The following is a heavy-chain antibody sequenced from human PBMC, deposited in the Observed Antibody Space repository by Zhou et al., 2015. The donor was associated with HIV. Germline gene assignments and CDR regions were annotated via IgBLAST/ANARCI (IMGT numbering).Heavy chain of an antibody. J-gene: IGHJ5*02. CDR1: GGTFSNSA. CDR2: IIPILRTA. CDR3: ARRGLTYNWFDP. D-gene: IGHD3-16*01. Sequence: QEDLVQSGAEVKKPGSSVTVSCKASGGTFSNSAISWVRQAPGQGLEWMGGIIPILRTANYAQKFQGRVTITADESTSTAYMELSSLRSEDTAVYYCARRGLTYNWFDPWGQGTLVTVSS. V-gene: IGHV1-69*01.